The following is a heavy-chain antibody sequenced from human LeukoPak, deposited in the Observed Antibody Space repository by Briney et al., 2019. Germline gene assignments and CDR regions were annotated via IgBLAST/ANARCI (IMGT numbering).Heavy chain of an antibody. CDR2: IRYDGSNK. CDR3: AKDLLDRSGIGN. D-gene: IGHD3-10*01. CDR1: GFTFSSYG. J-gene: IGHJ4*02. V-gene: IGHV3-30*02. Sequence: GGSLRLSCAASGFTFSSYGMHRVRQAPGKGLEWVAFIRYDGSNKYYADSVKGRFTISRDNSKNTLYLQMNSLRAEDTAVYYCAKDLLDRSGIGNWGQGTLVTVSS.